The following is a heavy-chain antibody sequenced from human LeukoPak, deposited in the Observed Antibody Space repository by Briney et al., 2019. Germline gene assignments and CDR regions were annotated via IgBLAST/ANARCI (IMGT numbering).Heavy chain of an antibody. Sequence: GGSLRLSCIASGFTFSNYGMSWVRQAPGKGLEWVSGLSDAGIRIFSSDSVRGRFTVSRDNSKNTLYLQMDSLRAEDTAVYYCANTHCDTSPIVWNFWGQGTLVTVSS. CDR3: ANTHCDTSPIVWNF. CDR2: LSDAGIRI. D-gene: IGHD1-1*01. J-gene: IGHJ4*02. CDR1: GFTFSNYG. V-gene: IGHV3-23*01.